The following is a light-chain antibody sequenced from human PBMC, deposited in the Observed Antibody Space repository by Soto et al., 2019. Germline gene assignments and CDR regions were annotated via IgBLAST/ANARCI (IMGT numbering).Light chain of an antibody. V-gene: IGLV2-8*01. CDR3: SSSAGIYHYLV. J-gene: IGLJ3*02. Sequence: QSALTQPPSASGSPGQSVTISCTGTKNDIGVYDFVSWYQHHPGKAPRLIIYEVVQRPSGVPDRFSGSKSGNTASLTVSGLQTEDEAFYYCSSSAGIYHYLVFGGGTKLTVL. CDR1: KNDIGVYDF. CDR2: EVV.